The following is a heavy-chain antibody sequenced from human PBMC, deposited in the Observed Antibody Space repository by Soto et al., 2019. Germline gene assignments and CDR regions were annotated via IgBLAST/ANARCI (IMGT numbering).Heavy chain of an antibody. Sequence: QVQLVQSGAEVKKPGASVKVSCKASGYTFTSYGISWVRQAPGQGLEWMGWISAYKGNTNYAQKLQGRVTMTTDTSTSTADMELRTLTSDDPAVSYCARLLYGDYYAFALWGEGTMVTVSS. CDR2: ISAYKGNT. J-gene: IGHJ3*01. CDR1: GYTFTSYG. V-gene: IGHV1-18*01. D-gene: IGHD4-17*01. CDR3: ARLLYGDYYAFAL.